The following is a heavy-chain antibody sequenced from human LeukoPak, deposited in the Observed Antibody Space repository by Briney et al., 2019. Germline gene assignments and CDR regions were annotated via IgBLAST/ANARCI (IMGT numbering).Heavy chain of an antibody. J-gene: IGHJ4*02. D-gene: IGHD6-19*01. V-gene: IGHV3-15*01. CDR2: IKSKTDRGTT. CDR1: GFTFSNAW. Sequence: GGSLRLSCAASGFTFSNAWMTWVCQAPGKGLEWVGRIKSKTDRGTTDYAAPVKGRFNISRDDSKNTLYLQMNSLKTEDTAVYYCAIIHPYTSGWYGYFDYWGQGTLVTVSS. CDR3: AIIHPYTSGWYGYFDY.